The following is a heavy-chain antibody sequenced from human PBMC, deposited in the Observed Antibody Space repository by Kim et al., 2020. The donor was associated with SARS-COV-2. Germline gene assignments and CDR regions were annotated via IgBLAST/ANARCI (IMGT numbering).Heavy chain of an antibody. J-gene: IGHJ4*02. CDR1: GYSFTNYW. CDR2: IYPDDSDI. CDR3: ARQAKQAYFDY. Sequence: GESLKISCKGSGYSFTNYWIGWVRQMPGKGLEWMGVIYPDDSDIRYSPSFQGQVTISADKSISTAYLQWSYLKASDTAMYYCARQAKQAYFDYWGQGALVTVSS. V-gene: IGHV5-51*01.